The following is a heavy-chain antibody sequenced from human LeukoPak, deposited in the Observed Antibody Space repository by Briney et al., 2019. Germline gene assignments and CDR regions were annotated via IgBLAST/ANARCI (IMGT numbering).Heavy chain of an antibody. J-gene: IGHJ4*02. CDR1: GFTFSSYG. CDR3: AKDLLVTGKLDY. Sequence: GGSLRLSCAASGFTFSSYGMHWVRQAPGKGLEWVAVISYDGSNKYYADSVKGRFTISRDNSKNTLYLQMNSLRAEDTAVYYCAKDLLVTGKLDYWGQGTLVTVSS. D-gene: IGHD1-20*01. CDR2: ISYDGSNK. V-gene: IGHV3-30*18.